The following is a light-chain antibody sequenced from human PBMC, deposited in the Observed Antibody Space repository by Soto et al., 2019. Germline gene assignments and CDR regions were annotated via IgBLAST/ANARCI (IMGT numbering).Light chain of an antibody. J-gene: IGLJ2*01. Sequence: QLVLTQPPSASGTPGQRVTISCSGYSSNIGGNTVNWYQQLPGTAPKLLIYNNNQRPSGVPDRFSGSKSGTSASLAISGLQSEDEADYYCATWDDSLNGIVFGGGTKLTVL. CDR1: SSNIGGNT. CDR3: ATWDDSLNGIV. CDR2: NNN. V-gene: IGLV1-44*01.